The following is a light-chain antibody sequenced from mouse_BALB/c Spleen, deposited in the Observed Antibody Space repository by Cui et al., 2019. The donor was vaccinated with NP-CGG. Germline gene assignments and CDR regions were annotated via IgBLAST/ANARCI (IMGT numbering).Light chain of an antibody. Sequence: QAVVTKESALTTSPGETGTPTCRSSTGAVTTSNYANWVQEKPDHLFTGLIGGTNNRAPGVPARFSGSLIGDKAALTITGAQTEDEAIYFCALWYSNHWVFGGGTKLTVL. CDR1: TGAVTTSNY. V-gene: IGLV1*01. CDR2: GTN. CDR3: ALWYSNHWV. J-gene: IGLJ1*01.